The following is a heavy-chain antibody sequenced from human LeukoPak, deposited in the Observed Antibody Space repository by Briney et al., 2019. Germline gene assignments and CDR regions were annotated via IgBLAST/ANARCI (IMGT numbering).Heavy chain of an antibody. J-gene: IGHJ2*01. V-gene: IGHV4-39*01. Sequence: PSETLSLTCAVSGGSISSDIHYWVWIRQPPGKGLEWIGSVKYSGNTFYNPALESRVTLSADTSQNQFSLKLNSVTAADTAAYYCARRTYKILRGTAYGYWYFDLWGRGTLVTVSS. CDR2: VKYSGNT. CDR3: ARRTYKILRGTAYGYWYFDL. D-gene: IGHD3-9*01. CDR1: GGSISSDIHY.